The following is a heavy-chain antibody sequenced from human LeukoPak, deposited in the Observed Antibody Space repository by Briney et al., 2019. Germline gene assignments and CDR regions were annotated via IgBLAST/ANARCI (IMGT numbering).Heavy chain of an antibody. CDR3: ARDSYSSSF. J-gene: IGHJ4*02. D-gene: IGHD6-6*01. CDR2: IKQDGSEK. V-gene: IGHV3-7*01. CDR1: GDSISSSNW. Sequence: ETLSLTCAVSGDSISSSNWWSWVRQAPGKGLEWVANIKQDGSEKYYVDSVKGRFTISRDSAKNSLYLQMNSLRAEDTAVYYCARDSYSSSFWGQGTLVTVSS.